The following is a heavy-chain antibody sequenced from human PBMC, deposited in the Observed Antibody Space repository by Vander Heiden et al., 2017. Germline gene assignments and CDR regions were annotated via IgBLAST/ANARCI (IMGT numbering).Heavy chain of an antibody. V-gene: IGHV3-48*04. CDR1: GFTFSSYS. J-gene: IGHJ4*02. CDR3: ARDHDHAFDY. Sequence: EVQLIESGGGLVQPGGSLRLSCAASGFTFSSYSMNWVRQAPGKGLECVSYIGPSGSSVYADSVRGRFTISRDNAKNSLDLQMNSLRVEDTAVYYGARDHDHAFDYWGQGILVTVSS. CDR2: IGPSGSSV.